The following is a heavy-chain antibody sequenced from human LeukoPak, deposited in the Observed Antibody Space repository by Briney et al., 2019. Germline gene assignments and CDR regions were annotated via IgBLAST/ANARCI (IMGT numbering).Heavy chain of an antibody. CDR2: ISSSGSSI. D-gene: IGHD3-22*01. CDR1: GFTFSDYY. CDR3: AKGPFNYYDSGDYYSYFDY. V-gene: IGHV3-11*01. Sequence: GGSLRLSCAASGFTFSDYYMNWIRQAPGKGLEWVSYISSSGSSIYYADSVRGRFTISRDNAKNSLYLQMNSLRAEDTAVYYCAKGPFNYYDSGDYYSYFDYWGQGTLVTVSS. J-gene: IGHJ4*02.